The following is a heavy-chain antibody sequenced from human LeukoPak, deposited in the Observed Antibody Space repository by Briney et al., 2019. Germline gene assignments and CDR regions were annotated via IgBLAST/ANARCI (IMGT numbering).Heavy chain of an antibody. Sequence: SQTLSLTCTVSGGSISSGSYYWSWIRQPAGKGLEWIGRIYTSGSTNYNPSLKSRVTISVDTSKNQFSLKLSSVTAADTAVYYCARQYSYGALLDYWGQGILVTVSS. J-gene: IGHJ4*02. V-gene: IGHV4-61*02. CDR2: IYTSGST. D-gene: IGHD5-18*01. CDR1: GGSISSGSYY. CDR3: ARQYSYGALLDY.